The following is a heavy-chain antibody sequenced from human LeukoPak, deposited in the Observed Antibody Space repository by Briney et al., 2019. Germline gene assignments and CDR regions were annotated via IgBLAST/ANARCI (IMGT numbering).Heavy chain of an antibody. Sequence: ASVKVSCKASGGTFSSYAISWVRQAPGQGLEWMGGIIPIFGTANYAQKLQGRVTITADESTSTAYMELSSLRSEDTAVYYCAGDGHNYYDSSGYYSCDYWGQGTLVTVSS. D-gene: IGHD3-22*01. J-gene: IGHJ4*02. CDR1: GGTFSSYA. CDR2: IIPIFGTA. V-gene: IGHV1-69*01. CDR3: AGDGHNYYDSSGYYSCDY.